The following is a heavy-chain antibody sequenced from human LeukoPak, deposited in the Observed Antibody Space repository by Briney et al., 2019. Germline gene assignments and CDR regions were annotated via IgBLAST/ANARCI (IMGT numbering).Heavy chain of an antibody. J-gene: IGHJ4*02. CDR1: GGSISSYY. V-gene: IGHV4-59*01. CDR2: IYYSGST. Sequence: SETLSLTCTVSGGSISSYYWSWIRQPPGKGLEWIGYIYYSGSTNYNPSLKSRVTISVDTSKNQFSLKLSSVTAADTAVYYCARESQHQPAHFDYWGQGTLVTVSS. CDR3: ARESQHQPAHFDY. D-gene: IGHD2-21*01.